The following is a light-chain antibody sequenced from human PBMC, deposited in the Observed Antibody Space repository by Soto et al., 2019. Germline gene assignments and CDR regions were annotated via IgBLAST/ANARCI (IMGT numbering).Light chain of an antibody. Sequence: QSALTQPASVSGSPGQSITISCTGASSVVGGYNYVSWYQHHPGKAPKLMISDVSNRPSGVSNRFSGSKSGNTASLTISGLQAEDEADYYCTSFTSTSTPRVFGGGTKVTVL. CDR3: TSFTSTSTPRV. CDR1: SSVVGGYNY. V-gene: IGLV2-14*03. CDR2: DVS. J-gene: IGLJ2*01.